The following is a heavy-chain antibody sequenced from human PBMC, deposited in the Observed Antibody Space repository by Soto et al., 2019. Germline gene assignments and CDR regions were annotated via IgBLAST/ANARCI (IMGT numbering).Heavy chain of an antibody. V-gene: IGHV1-3*01. CDR2: INVDNGDT. CDR3: ARVGLKYLRWFDP. J-gene: IGHJ5*02. Sequence: SPGQSLEWMGWINVDNGDTKYSQNFQDRVTILRDTSASTVHMELSSLRTEDTAVYYCARVGLKYLRWFDPWGQGSLVTVSS. D-gene: IGHD6-6*01.